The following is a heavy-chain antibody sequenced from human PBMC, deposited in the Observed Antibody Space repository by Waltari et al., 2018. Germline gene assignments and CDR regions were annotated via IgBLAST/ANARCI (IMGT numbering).Heavy chain of an antibody. V-gene: IGHV4-34*01. D-gene: IGHD3-22*01. J-gene: IGHJ3*02. CDR3: ARVQMIVVAEGAFDI. CDR1: GGPFGGSD. CDR2: INHSGST. Sequence: QVQLQQWGAGLLKPSETLSLTCAVYGGPFGGSDGGWIRRPPGKGLEWIGEINHSGSTNYNPSLKSRVTISVDTSKNQFSLKLSSVTAADTAVYYCARVQMIVVAEGAFDIWGQGTMVTVSS.